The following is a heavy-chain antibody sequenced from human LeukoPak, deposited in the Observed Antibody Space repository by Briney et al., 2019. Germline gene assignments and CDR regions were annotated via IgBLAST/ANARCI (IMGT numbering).Heavy chain of an antibody. Sequence: SVKVSCKASGGTFSSYAISWVRQAPGQGLEWMGGIIPIFGTANYAQKLQGRVTITTDESTSTAYMELSSLRSEDTAVYYCARESFATGYYYYYYMDVWGKGTTVTVSS. CDR2: IIPIFGTA. CDR1: GGTFSSYA. D-gene: IGHD3-16*01. CDR3: ARESFATGYYYYYYMDV. V-gene: IGHV1-69*05. J-gene: IGHJ6*03.